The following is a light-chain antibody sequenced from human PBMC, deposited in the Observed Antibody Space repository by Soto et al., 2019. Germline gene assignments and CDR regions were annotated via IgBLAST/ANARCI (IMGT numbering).Light chain of an antibody. CDR1: QGIGSY. V-gene: IGKV1-27*01. CDR3: QKYDSAPSLT. J-gene: IGKJ4*01. CDR2: AAS. Sequence: DIQMTQSPSSLSASVGDRVTVTCRASQGIGSYFAWYQQKPGKVPKLLLFAASTLQPGVPSRFSGSGSGTHFTLTISSLQPEDVATYYCQKYDSAPSLTFGGGTKVEIK.